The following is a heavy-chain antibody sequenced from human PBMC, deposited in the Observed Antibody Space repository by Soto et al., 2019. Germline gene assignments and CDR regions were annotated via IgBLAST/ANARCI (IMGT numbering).Heavy chain of an antibody. CDR2: ISGSGGST. CDR3: AKVRVVVVILSRFDY. Sequence: GGSLRLSCAASGFTFSSYAMSWVRQAPGKGLEWVSAISGSGGSTYYADSVKGRFTISRDNSKNTLYLQMNSLRAEDTAVYYCAKVRVVVVILSRFDYWGQGTLVTVSS. J-gene: IGHJ4*02. CDR1: GFTFSSYA. D-gene: IGHD3-22*01. V-gene: IGHV3-23*01.